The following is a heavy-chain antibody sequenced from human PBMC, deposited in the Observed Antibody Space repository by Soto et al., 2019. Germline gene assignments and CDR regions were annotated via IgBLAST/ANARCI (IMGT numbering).Heavy chain of an antibody. V-gene: IGHV5-10-1*04. J-gene: IGHJ4*02. CDR1: EYSFTTYY. CDR3: ARVGGPYTAFDY. CDR2: IDPSDSYT. Sequence: GESLKISCKESEYSFTTYYINWVRQMPGKGLEWMGRIDPSDSYTKYSPSFQGQVTVSADESISTAYLQWSSLQASDTAIYFCARVGGPYTAFDYWGQGTLVTVSS. D-gene: IGHD2-2*02.